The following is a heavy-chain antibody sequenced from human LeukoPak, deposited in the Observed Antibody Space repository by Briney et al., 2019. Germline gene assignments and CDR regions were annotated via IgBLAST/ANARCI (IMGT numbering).Heavy chain of an antibody. Sequence: SETLSLTCTVSGGSISSSSYYWGWIRQPPGTGLEWIVSIYYSGSTYYNPSLKSRVTISVDTSKNQFSLKLSSVTAADTAVYYCARRPTYCGGDCYLDAFDMWGQGTMVTVSS. V-gene: IGHV4-39*01. CDR2: IYYSGST. CDR1: GGSISSSSYY. CDR3: ARRPTYCGGDCYLDAFDM. J-gene: IGHJ3*02. D-gene: IGHD2-21*02.